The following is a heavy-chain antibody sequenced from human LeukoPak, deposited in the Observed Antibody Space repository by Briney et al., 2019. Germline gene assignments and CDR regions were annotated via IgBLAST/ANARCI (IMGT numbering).Heavy chain of an antibody. J-gene: IGHJ4*02. V-gene: IGHV3-30*18. Sequence: PGGSLRLSCAASGFTFSTYNMYWVRQAPGKGLEWVAVISYDGSNKYYVDSVKGRFTISRDNSKNTLYLQMNSLRAEDTAVYYCAKDSGRYCSGGTCLDPFDYWGQGALVTVSS. CDR1: GFTFSTYN. CDR3: AKDSGRYCSGGTCLDPFDY. CDR2: ISYDGSNK. D-gene: IGHD2-15*01.